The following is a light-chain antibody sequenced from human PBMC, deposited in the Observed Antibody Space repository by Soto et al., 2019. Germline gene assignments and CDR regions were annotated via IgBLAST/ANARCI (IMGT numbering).Light chain of an antibody. CDR1: SSDVGGYNY. Sequence: QSVLTQPASVSGSPGQSITISCTGTSSDVGGYNYVSWYQQHPGKAPKLMIYEVSNRPSGVSNRFSGSKSGNTASLTISGLQAEYEADYYCSSYTRSSTLVFGGGTKLTVL. V-gene: IGLV2-14*01. J-gene: IGLJ3*02. CDR2: EVS. CDR3: SSYTRSSTLV.